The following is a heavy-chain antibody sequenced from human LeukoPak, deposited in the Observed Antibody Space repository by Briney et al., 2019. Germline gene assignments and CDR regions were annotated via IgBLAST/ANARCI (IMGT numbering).Heavy chain of an antibody. V-gene: IGHV3-30*02. CDR1: GFTFSSYG. CDR3: AKDQSRAVAGIDY. CDR2: IRYDGSNK. Sequence: SGGSLRLPCAASGFTFSSYGMHWVRQAPGKGLEWVAFIRYDGSNKYYADSVKGRFTISRDNSKNTLYLQMNSLRAEDTAVYYCAKDQSRAVAGIDYWGQGTLVTVSS. D-gene: IGHD6-19*01. J-gene: IGHJ4*02.